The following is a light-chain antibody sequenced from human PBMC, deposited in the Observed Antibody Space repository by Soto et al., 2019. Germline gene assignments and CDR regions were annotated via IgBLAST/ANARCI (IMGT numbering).Light chain of an antibody. CDR3: QQRSNWPRT. V-gene: IGKV3-11*01. CDR2: DAS. Sequence: EIVSTQSPATLSLSPGERATLSCRASQSVSSYLAWYQQKPGQAPRLLIYDASNRATGIPARFSGSGSGTDFTLTISSLEPEDFAVYYCQQRSNWPRTLGQGTKVDIK. J-gene: IGKJ1*01. CDR1: QSVSSY.